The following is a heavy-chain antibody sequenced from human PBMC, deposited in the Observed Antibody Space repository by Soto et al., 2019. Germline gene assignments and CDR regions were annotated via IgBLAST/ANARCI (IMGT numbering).Heavy chain of an antibody. CDR1: VYTFTGYY. CDR2: INPQTGGT. CDR3: ARERYQVISDGMDV. V-gene: IGHV1-2*02. Sequence: GXSVKFSCQACVYTFTGYYIHWVRAPPAQGLEWMGWINPQTGGTSYAQKFQGRVTLSRDTAINTAYLELSRLRFDDAAVYFCARERYQVISDGMDVWGQGTTVTVSS. D-gene: IGHD2-2*01. J-gene: IGHJ6*02.